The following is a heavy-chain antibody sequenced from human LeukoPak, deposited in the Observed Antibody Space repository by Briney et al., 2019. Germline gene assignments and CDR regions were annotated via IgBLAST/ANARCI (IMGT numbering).Heavy chain of an antibody. D-gene: IGHD3-16*02. CDR2: ISSSSYI. CDR1: GFTFSSYS. J-gene: IGHJ1*01. CDR3: AREDDPIVYFQH. V-gene: IGHV3-21*01. Sequence: GGSLRLSCAASGFTFSSYSMNWARQAPGKGLEWVSSISSSSYIYYADSVKGRFTISRDNAKNSLYLQMNSLRAEDTAVYYCAREDDPIVYFQHWGQGTLVTVSS.